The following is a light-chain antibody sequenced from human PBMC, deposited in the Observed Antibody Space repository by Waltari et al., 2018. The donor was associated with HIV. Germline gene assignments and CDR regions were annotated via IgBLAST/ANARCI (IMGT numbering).Light chain of an antibody. Sequence: GNSHNVGNQGATWLQHHQGHPPKLLSYRNNNRPSGISERFSASRSRNTASLTITGLQPEDEADYYCSAWDSSLGAWVFGGGTKLTVL. J-gene: IGLJ3*02. V-gene: IGLV10-54*04. CDR2: RNN. CDR3: SAWDSSLGAWV. CDR1: SHNVGNQG.